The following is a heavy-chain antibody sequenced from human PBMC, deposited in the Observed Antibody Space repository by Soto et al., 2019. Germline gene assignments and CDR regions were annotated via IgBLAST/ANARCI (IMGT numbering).Heavy chain of an antibody. D-gene: IGHD1-26*01. V-gene: IGHV3-48*01. Sequence: GGSLRLSCVASGFLFSSYSMNWVRQAPGKGLEWVSYICGSSVFYADSVKGRFTISRDNAENSVHLQMNSLRVEDTAMYYCVRDDMWAFDYWGQGALVTVSS. CDR3: VRDDMWAFDY. J-gene: IGHJ4*02. CDR1: GFLFSSYS. CDR2: ICGSSV.